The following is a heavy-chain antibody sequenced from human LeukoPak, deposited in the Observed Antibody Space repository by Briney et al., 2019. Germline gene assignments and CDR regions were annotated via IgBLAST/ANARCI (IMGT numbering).Heavy chain of an antibody. J-gene: IGHJ3*02. D-gene: IGHD3-16*01. Sequence: GGSLRLSCAASAFTFNTYWMTWVRQAPGKGLEWVSVIYSGGSTYYADSVKGRFTISRDNSKNTLYLQMNSLRAEDTAVYYCAEGGRNNAFDIWGQGTMVTVSS. CDR3: AEGGRNNAFDI. V-gene: IGHV3-53*01. CDR1: AFTFNTYW. CDR2: IYSGGST.